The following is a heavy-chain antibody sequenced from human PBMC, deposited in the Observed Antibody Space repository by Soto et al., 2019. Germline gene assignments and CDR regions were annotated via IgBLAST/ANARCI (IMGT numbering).Heavy chain of an antibody. Sequence: SSETLSLTCAVSGGSISGGGFSWSWIRQPPGKGLEWIGYILHTGGTQYNPSLKSRVSMSVDKSKNQFSLHLTSVTAADTAVYYCARLQFGEGFDYWGQGALVTVSS. CDR2: ILHTGGT. J-gene: IGHJ4*02. CDR3: ARLQFGEGFDY. CDR1: GGSISGGGFS. V-gene: IGHV4-30-2*01. D-gene: IGHD3-10*01.